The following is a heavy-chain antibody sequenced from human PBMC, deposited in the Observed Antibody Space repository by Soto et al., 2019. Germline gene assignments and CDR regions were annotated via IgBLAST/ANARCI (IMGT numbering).Heavy chain of an antibody. CDR1: DDSINSDKYY. D-gene: IGHD6-6*01. CDR2: VYYRGNA. V-gene: IGHV4-39*01. CDR3: ARLEGLATSSYYFDF. J-gene: IGHJ4*02. Sequence: SETLSLTCSVSDDSINSDKYYWGWIRQPPGKGLEWIGSVYYRGNAYYNPSLQTRVTISLDKSKSQFSLKLNSVTAADSAVYFCARLEGLATSSYYFDFWGPGALVTVAS.